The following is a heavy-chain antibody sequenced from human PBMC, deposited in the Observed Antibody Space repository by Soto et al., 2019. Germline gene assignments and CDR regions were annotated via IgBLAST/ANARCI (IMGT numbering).Heavy chain of an antibody. V-gene: IGHV1-24*01. CDR3: ATDVFLRWAPRDY. Sequence: ASVKVSCKVSGYTLTELSMHWVRQAPGKGLEWMGGFDPEDGETIYAQKFQGRVTMTEDTSTDTAYMELSSLRSEDTAVYYFATDVFLRWAPRDYWGQGTLVTVSS. CDR1: GYTLTELS. D-gene: IGHD2-21*01. J-gene: IGHJ4*02. CDR2: FDPEDGET.